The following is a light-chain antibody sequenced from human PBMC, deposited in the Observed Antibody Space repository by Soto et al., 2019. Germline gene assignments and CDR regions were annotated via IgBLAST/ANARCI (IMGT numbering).Light chain of an antibody. J-gene: IGLJ2*01. CDR1: SSDVGGYNS. CDR3: SSYTSSSTVL. V-gene: IGLV2-14*01. CDR2: EVS. Sequence: QSALTQPASVSGSPGQSITISCTGTSSDVGGYNSVSWYQQHPGIAPKLMIYEVSHRPSGASNRFSGSKSGNTASLTISGLQADDEADYYCSSYTSSSTVLFGGGTKLTVL.